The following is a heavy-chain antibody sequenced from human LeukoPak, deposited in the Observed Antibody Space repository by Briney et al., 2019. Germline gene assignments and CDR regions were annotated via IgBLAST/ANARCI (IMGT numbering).Heavy chain of an antibody. CDR3: ARVPPGVVADFYYLDY. CDR1: GGSISSYY. CDR2: IYTSGST. V-gene: IGHV4-4*07. Sequence: PSETLSLTCTVSGGSISSYYWSWIRQPAGKGLEWIGRIYTSGSTNYNPSLQSRVTMSVDKSKNQFSLKLSSVTAADTAVYYCARVPPGVVADFYYLDYWGQGTLVTVSS. J-gene: IGHJ4*02. D-gene: IGHD6-19*01.